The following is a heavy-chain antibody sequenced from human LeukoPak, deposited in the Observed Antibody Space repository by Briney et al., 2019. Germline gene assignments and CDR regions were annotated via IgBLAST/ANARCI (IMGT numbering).Heavy chain of an antibody. CDR1: GGSISSGSYY. Sequence: PSETLSLTCTVSGGSISSGSYYWSWIRQPAGKGLEWLGRMYTSGSTNYNPSLKSRVTISVDTSKNQFSLKLSSVTAADTAVYYCARGPHDYGFQYFFNYWGQGTVVTVSS. V-gene: IGHV4-61*02. CDR3: ARGPHDYGFQYFFNY. CDR2: MYTSGST. J-gene: IGHJ4*02. D-gene: IGHD4-17*01.